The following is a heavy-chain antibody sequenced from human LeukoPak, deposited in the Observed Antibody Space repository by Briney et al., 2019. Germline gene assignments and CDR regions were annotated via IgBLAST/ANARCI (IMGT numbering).Heavy chain of an antibody. CDR2: INPNSGGT. Sequence: ASVKVSCKASGYTVTGYYMHWVRQAPGQGLEWMGWINPNSGGTNYAQKFQGRVTMTRDTSISTAYMELSRLRSDDTAVYYCARGPVGPEWLVWDFDYWGQGTLVTVSS. CDR3: ARGPVGPEWLVWDFDY. D-gene: IGHD6-19*01. V-gene: IGHV1-2*02. J-gene: IGHJ4*02. CDR1: GYTVTGYY.